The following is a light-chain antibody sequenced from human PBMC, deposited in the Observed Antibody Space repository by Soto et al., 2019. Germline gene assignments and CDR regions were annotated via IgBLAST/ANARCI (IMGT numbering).Light chain of an antibody. CDR3: CSYAGTYTWV. CDR1: SSDVGNYNY. J-gene: IGLJ3*02. CDR2: DVN. V-gene: IGLV2-11*01. Sequence: QSVLTQPRSVSGSPGQSVTISCTGTSSDVGNYNYVSWYQQHPGKAPKFMIYDVNKRPSGVPDRFSGSKSGNTASLTISGLQVEDEADYYCCSYAGTYTWVFGGGTKPTVL.